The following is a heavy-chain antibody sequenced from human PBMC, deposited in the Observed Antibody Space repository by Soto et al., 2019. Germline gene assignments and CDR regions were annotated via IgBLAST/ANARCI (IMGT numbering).Heavy chain of an antibody. CDR2: ISYDGSNK. J-gene: IGHJ4*02. CDR3: AKEKVGYSYGYYFDY. CDR1: GFTFSSYG. D-gene: IGHD5-18*01. Sequence: GGSLRLSCAASGFTFSSYGMHWVRQAPGKGLEWVAVISYDGSNKYYADSVKGRFTISRDNSKNTLYLQMNSLRAEDTAVYYCAKEKVGYSYGYYFDYWGQGTLVTVSS. V-gene: IGHV3-30*18.